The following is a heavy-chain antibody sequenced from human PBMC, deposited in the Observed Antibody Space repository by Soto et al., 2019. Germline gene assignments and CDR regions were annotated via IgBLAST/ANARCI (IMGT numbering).Heavy chain of an antibody. CDR1: GFTFSTYA. V-gene: IGHV3-23*01. CDR3: ANLVTSGTYSASGN. CDR2: INDNGDST. J-gene: IGHJ4*02. D-gene: IGHD1-26*01. Sequence: EVQLLESGGGLVQPGGSLRLSCAASGFTFSTYAMSWVRQAPGKGLEWVSSINDNGDSTYYADAVKGRFTVSRVNPKDTLYLQMSSLRADDTAVYYCANLVTSGTYSASGNWGQGTLVTVSS.